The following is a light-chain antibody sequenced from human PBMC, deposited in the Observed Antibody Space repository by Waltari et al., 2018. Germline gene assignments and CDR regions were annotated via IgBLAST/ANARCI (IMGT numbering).Light chain of an antibody. CDR1: SSDVGSYDY. J-gene: IGLJ1*01. Sequence: QSALTQPRSVSGSPGQSVTISCTGTSSDVGSYDYVSWYQQHPGKAPKVMIYDVNKRPAGVPDRVSGFKSGNTASLTISGLQAEDEAEYYCCSYGGSYYVLGTGTEVTVL. CDR3: CSYGGSYYV. CDR2: DVN. V-gene: IGLV2-11*01.